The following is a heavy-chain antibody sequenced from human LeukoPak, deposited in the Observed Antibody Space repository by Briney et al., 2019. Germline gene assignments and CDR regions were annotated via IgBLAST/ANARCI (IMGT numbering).Heavy chain of an antibody. V-gene: IGHV4-34*01. J-gene: IGHJ6*02. CDR3: ARGLGVYCSSTSCHVRGMDV. D-gene: IGHD2-2*01. CDR2: INHSGGT. CDR1: GGSFSDYS. Sequence: SETLSLTCAVYGGSFSDYSWTWIRQPPGKGLEWIGEINHSGGTNHNPSLMSRVIMSVDTSKNQISLKVSSVTAADTAVYYCARGLGVYCSSTSCHVRGMDVWGQGTTVTVSS.